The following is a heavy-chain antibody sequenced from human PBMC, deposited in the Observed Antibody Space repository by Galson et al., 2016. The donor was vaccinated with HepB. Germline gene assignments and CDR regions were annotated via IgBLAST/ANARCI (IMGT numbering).Heavy chain of an antibody. D-gene: IGHD1-1*01. Sequence: SLRLSCAASGFTFSSYWMHWVRQPPGKGLVWVSQVTSYGDTAYADSVKGRFTISRDNTKNKVFLQMDSLRADDTSVYYCARAGLSTTPDDYWGQVTLVTVSS. CDR2: VTSYGDT. CDR3: ARAGLSTTPDDY. CDR1: GFTFSSYW. V-gene: IGHV3-74*01. J-gene: IGHJ4*02.